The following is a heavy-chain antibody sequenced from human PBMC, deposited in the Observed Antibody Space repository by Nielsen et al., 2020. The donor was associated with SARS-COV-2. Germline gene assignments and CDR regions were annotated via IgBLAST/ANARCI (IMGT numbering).Heavy chain of an antibody. D-gene: IGHD2/OR15-2a*01. CDR3: ARDFYADSAGSSSIYGMDV. Sequence: ASVKVFCKASGYTFIDFYIHWVRQAPGQGLEWMGWINPNSGGTNYAQRFQGRVTMTRDTSISTAYLDLGRLRSDDTAVYYCARDFYADSAGSSSIYGMDVWGQGTTVTVSS. J-gene: IGHJ6*02. CDR1: GYTFIDFY. CDR2: INPNSGGT. V-gene: IGHV1-2*02.